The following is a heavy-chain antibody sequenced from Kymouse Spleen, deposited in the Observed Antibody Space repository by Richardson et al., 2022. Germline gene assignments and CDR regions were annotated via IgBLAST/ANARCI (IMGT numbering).Heavy chain of an antibody. CDR2: INWNGGST. CDR3: ARWGVTMVRGVTYYYYYGMDV. J-gene: IGHJ6*02. Sequence: EVQLVESGGGVVRPGGSLRLSCAASGFTFDDYGMSWVRQAPGKGLEWVSGINWNGGSTGYADSVKGRFTISRDNAKNSLYLQMNSLRAEDTALYYCARWGVTMVRGVTYYYYYGMDVWGQGTTVTVSS. V-gene: IGHV3-20*d01. D-gene: IGHD3-10*01. CDR1: GFTFDDYG.